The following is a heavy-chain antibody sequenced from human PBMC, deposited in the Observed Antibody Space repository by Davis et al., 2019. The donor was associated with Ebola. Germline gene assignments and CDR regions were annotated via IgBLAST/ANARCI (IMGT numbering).Heavy chain of an antibody. Sequence: GESLKISCAASGFTFSSYGMHWVRQAPGKGLEWVAVIWYDGSNKYYADSVKGRFTISRDNFKNTLYLQMNSLRAEDTAVYYCARDWCGGDCYCFDYWGQGTLVTVSS. V-gene: IGHV3-33*01. CDR2: IWYDGSNK. CDR3: ARDWCGGDCYCFDY. J-gene: IGHJ4*02. D-gene: IGHD2-21*01. CDR1: GFTFSSYG.